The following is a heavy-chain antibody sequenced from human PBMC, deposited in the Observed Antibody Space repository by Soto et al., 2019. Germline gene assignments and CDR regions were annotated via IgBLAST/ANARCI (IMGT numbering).Heavy chain of an antibody. J-gene: IGHJ6*02. Sequence: ASVKVSCKASGYTFTSYDINWVRQATGQGLEWMGWMNPNSGNTGYAQKFQGRVTMTRNTSIGTAYMELSSLRSEDTAVYYCARGGRRGRIFSGRDGMDVWGQGTTVTVYS. CDR2: MNPNSGNT. V-gene: IGHV1-8*01. CDR1: GYTFTSYD. D-gene: IGHD2-15*01. CDR3: ARGGRRGRIFSGRDGMDV.